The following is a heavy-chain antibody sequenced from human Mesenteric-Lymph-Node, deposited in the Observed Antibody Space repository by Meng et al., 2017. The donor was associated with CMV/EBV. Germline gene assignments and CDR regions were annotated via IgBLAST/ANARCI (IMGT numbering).Heavy chain of an antibody. CDR2: ISWNSGNI. Sequence: GGSLRLSYAASGFTFDDYAMHWVRQAPGKGLEWVSGISWNSGNIGYADSVKGRFTISRDNAKNSLYLEMNSLRTEDTALYYCAKDRGLGVTGGYYYYYGMDVWGQGTTVTVSS. D-gene: IGHD3-10*01. CDR1: GFTFDDYA. J-gene: IGHJ6*02. V-gene: IGHV3-9*01. CDR3: AKDRGLGVTGGYYYYYGMDV.